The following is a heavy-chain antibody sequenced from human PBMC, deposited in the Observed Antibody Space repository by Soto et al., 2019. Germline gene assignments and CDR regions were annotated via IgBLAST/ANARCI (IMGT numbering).Heavy chain of an antibody. CDR1: GFTFSTYA. CDR3: AKASTYEYVWGSFRYYFDH. D-gene: IGHD3-16*02. J-gene: IGHJ4*02. V-gene: IGHV3-23*01. CDR2: ISGSGDRT. Sequence: GGSLRLSCEASGFTFSTYAMSWVRQAPRKGLEWVSGISGSGDRTHYADSVKGRFSISRDNSQNTLHLQMNSLRAEDTAVYYCAKASTYEYVWGSFRYYFDHWGQGALVTVSS.